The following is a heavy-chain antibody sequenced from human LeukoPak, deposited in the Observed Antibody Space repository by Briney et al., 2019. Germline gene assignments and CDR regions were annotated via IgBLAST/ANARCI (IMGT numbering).Heavy chain of an antibody. CDR1: GFPFSSYW. V-gene: IGHV3-74*01. CDR2: INSDGRST. Sequence: QPGGSLRLSCAAPGFPFSSYWMHWVRPAPGKGLVWVSRINSDGRSTSYAGSVKGRFTIYRDNTKNTLNLQMISLSAEGTAVYSCASGGGSGSYYYYHGIDLWGQGTTVTVSS. J-gene: IGHJ6*02. CDR3: ASGGGSGSYYYYHGIDL. D-gene: IGHD3-10*01.